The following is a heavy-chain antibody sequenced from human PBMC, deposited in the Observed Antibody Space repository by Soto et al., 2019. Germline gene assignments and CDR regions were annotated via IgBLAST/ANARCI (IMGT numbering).Heavy chain of an antibody. V-gene: IGHV1-8*01. J-gene: IGHJ3*02. D-gene: IGHD1-26*01. CDR1: GYTFTSYD. CDR2: MNPNSGNT. CDR3: ARWATIVGAMHGLDAFDI. Sequence: QVQLVQSGAEVKKPGASVKVSCKASGYTFTSYDINWVRQATGQGLEWMGWMNPNSGNTGYAQKFQGRVTMTRNTSISTAYMELSSLRSEDTAVYYCARWATIVGAMHGLDAFDIWGQGTMVTVSS.